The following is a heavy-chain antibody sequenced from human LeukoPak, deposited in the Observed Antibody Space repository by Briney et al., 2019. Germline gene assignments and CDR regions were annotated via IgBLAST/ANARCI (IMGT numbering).Heavy chain of an antibody. CDR2: ISYDGSNK. J-gene: IGHJ4*02. CDR1: GFTFSSYG. D-gene: IGHD5-18*01. CDR3: ATDKDTAMTFDY. V-gene: IGHV3-30*03. Sequence: GGSLRLSCAASGFTFSSYGMHWVRQAPGKGLEWVAVISYDGSNKYYADSVKGRFTISRDNSKNTLYLQMNSLRAEGTAVYYCATDKDTAMTFDYWGQGTLVTVSS.